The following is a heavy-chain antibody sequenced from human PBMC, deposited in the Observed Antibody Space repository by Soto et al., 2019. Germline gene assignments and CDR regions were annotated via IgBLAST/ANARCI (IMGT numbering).Heavy chain of an antibody. CDR1: GFNFSSYG. CDR3: AREQMATDAFDI. Sequence: PGGSLRLSCAASGFNFSSYGMHWVRQAPGKGLEWVAVIWYDGSNKYYADSVKGRFTISRDKSKNTLYLQMNSLRAEDTAVYYCAREQMATDAFDIWGQGTMVTVSS. V-gene: IGHV3-33*01. J-gene: IGHJ3*02. CDR2: IWYDGSNK.